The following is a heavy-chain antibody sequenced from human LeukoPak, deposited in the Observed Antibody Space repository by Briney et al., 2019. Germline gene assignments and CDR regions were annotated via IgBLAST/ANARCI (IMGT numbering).Heavy chain of an antibody. CDR3: ARPYYYDSSGYYYAFDY. V-gene: IGHV3-30-3*01. Sequence: TGGSLRLSCAASGYTFSSYAMHWVGQAPGKGLEWVAVISYDGSSEYYADSVKGRFTISRDNSKNTLYLQMNSLRAEDTAVYYCARPYYYDSSGYYYAFDYRGQGTLVTVSS. J-gene: IGHJ4*02. D-gene: IGHD3-22*01. CDR2: ISYDGSSE. CDR1: GYTFSSYA.